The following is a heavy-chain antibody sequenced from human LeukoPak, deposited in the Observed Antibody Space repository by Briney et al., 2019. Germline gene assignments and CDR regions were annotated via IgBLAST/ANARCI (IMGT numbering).Heavy chain of an antibody. D-gene: IGHD1-20*01. CDR2: INSDGGDT. CDR3: ATFGFNWNLGY. V-gene: IGHV3-74*01. J-gene: IGHJ4*02. CDR1: GFTFSNYY. Sequence: GGSLRHPCSASGFTFSNYYVHWVRQPPGKGLVWVSRINSDGGDTGYVDSVKGRFTISRDNAKNTVYLQMNSLRAEDTAVYYCATFGFNWNLGYWGQGTLVTVCS.